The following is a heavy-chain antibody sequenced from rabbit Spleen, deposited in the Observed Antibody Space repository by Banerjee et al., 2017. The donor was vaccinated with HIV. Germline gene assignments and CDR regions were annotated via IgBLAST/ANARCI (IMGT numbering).Heavy chain of an antibody. CDR2: IYGGDSSSI. V-gene: IGHV1S40*01. CDR3: ARASSNNNEFNL. D-gene: IGHD1-1*01. Sequence: QSLEESGGDLVKPEGSLTLTCTASGFSFSSTCWVCWVRQAPGKGLEWIGCIYGGDSSSIYDASWARGRVTISKTSSTTVTLQMTSLTAADTATYFCARASSNNNEFNLWGQGTLVTVS. CDR1: GFSFSSTCW. J-gene: IGHJ4*01.